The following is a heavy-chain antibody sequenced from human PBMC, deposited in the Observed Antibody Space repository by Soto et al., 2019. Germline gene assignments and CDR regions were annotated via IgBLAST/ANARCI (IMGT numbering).Heavy chain of an antibody. Sequence: EVQLVESGGGLVQPGGSLRLSCVASGFTLSSYSMNWVRQAPGKGLEWVSYITGSSNTIYYRDSVKGRFTISRDNAKNSLYLQMNSLRAEDTAVYYCASTGSNGFLDWWGQGTRVSVSS. CDR2: ITGSSNTI. J-gene: IGHJ4*02. D-gene: IGHD3-16*01. CDR1: GFTLSSYS. V-gene: IGHV3-48*01. CDR3: ASTGSNGFLDW.